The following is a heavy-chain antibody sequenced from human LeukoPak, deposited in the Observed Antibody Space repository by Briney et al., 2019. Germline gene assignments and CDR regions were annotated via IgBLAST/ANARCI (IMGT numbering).Heavy chain of an antibody. CDR3: ARRGHDFDYYYYYGMDV. Sequence: PSETLSLTCAVYGGSFSGYYWSWIRQPPGKGLEWIGEINHSGSTNYNPSLKSRVTISVDTSMNQFSLKLSSVTAADTAVYYCARRGHDFDYYYYYGMDVWGQGTTVTVSS. D-gene: IGHD3-3*01. V-gene: IGHV4-34*01. CDR2: INHSGST. CDR1: GGSFSGYY. J-gene: IGHJ6*02.